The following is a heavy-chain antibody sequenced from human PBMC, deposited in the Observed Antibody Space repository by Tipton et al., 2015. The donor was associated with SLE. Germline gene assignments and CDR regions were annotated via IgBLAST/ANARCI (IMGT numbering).Heavy chain of an antibody. Sequence: SLRLSCAASGFTFSSYAMHWVRQAPGKGLEWVAVISYDGSNKYYADSVKGRFTISRDNSKNTLYLQMNSLRAEDTAVYYCAKDQTHVVAGYWGQGTLVTVSS. J-gene: IGHJ4*02. CDR1: GFTFSSYA. CDR3: AKDQTHVVAGY. CDR2: ISYDGSNK. D-gene: IGHD2-2*01. V-gene: IGHV3-30-3*01.